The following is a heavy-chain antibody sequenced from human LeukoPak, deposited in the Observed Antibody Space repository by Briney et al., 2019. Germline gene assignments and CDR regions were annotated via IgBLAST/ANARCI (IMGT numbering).Heavy chain of an antibody. Sequence: ASVKVSCKASGYTFTSYYMHRVRQAPGQGLEWMGIINPSGGSTNYAQKFQGRVTMTRDMSTSTVYMELSSLRSEDTAVYYCARDEGCSSTSCLFDYWGQGTLVTVSS. V-gene: IGHV1-46*01. CDR3: ARDEGCSSTSCLFDY. J-gene: IGHJ4*02. CDR2: INPSGGST. CDR1: GYTFTSYY. D-gene: IGHD2-2*01.